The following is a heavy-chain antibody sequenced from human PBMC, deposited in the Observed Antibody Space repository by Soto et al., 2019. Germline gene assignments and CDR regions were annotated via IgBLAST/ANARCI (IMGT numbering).Heavy chain of an antibody. V-gene: IGHV3-43*01. CDR3: AKDSDSSGLSFDP. CDR1: GFTFDDYT. J-gene: IGHJ5*02. D-gene: IGHD3-22*01. Sequence: GGSLSLSCAASGFTFDDYTMHWVRQAPGKGLEWVPLISWDGGSTYYADSVKGRFTISRDNSKNSLYLQMNSLRTEDTALYYCAKDSDSSGLSFDPWGQGTLVTVSS. CDR2: ISWDGGST.